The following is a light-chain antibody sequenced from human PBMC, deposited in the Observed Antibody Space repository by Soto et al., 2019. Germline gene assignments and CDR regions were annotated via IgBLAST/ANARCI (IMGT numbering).Light chain of an antibody. CDR2: AAS. Sequence: DIQLTQSPSFLSASLGDRVTITCRASQGIGSYLAWYQQKPGKAPRLLIYAASTLQSGVPSRFSGSGSDTEFTLTISSLQPEDFATYYCQQLNNYPLTFGGGIKVDI. CDR1: QGIGSY. CDR3: QQLNNYPLT. J-gene: IGKJ4*01. V-gene: IGKV1-9*01.